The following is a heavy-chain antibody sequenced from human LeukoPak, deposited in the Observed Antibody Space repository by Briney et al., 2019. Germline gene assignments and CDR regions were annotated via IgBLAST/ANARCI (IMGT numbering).Heavy chain of an antibody. J-gene: IGHJ4*02. D-gene: IGHD6-19*01. CDR2: IYSGGST. Sequence: GGSLTLSCAASGVTVSNTYVSWVRQAPGKGLEWVPVIYSGGSTYYGDSVKGRFTMSKDNSKNTLYLQMNSLRVEDTAVYYCARDHISSGWYVSFDYWGQGTLVTVSS. CDR1: GVTVSNTY. V-gene: IGHV3-53*01. CDR3: ARDHISSGWYVSFDY.